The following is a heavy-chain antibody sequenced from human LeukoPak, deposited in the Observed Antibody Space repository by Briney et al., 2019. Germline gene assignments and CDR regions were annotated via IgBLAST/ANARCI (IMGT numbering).Heavy chain of an antibody. J-gene: IGHJ1*01. CDR1: GFSLTTNGVG. CDR3: VHSDIMTDTYFQH. D-gene: IGHD2-21*02. Sequence: SGPTLVKPKQTLTLTCTFAGFSLTTNGVGVGWVRQPPGKALEWLAVIYWDEDKHYSPSLKSRLTITKDISKNQVVLTMTNMEAVDTATYYCVHSDIMTDTYFQHWSQGTLVTVSS. CDR2: IYWDEDK. V-gene: IGHV2-5*02.